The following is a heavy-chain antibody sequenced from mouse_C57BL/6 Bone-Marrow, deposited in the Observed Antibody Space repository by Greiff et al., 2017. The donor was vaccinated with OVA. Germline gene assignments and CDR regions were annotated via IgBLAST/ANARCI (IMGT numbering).Heavy chain of an antibody. CDR1: GFNIKDDY. D-gene: IGHD2-14*01. CDR3: TTEEVRRGAWCAD. Sequence: VQLQQSGAELVRPGASVKLSCTASGFNIKDDYMHWVKQRPEQGLEWIGWIDPENGDTEYASKFQGKATITADTSSNTAYLQLSSLTSEDTAVYYCTTEEVRRGAWCADWGQGTLVTVSA. CDR2: IDPENGDT. J-gene: IGHJ3*01. V-gene: IGHV14-4*01.